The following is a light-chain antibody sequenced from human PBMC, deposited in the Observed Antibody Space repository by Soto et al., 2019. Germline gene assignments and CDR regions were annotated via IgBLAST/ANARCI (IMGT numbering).Light chain of an antibody. Sequence: DIPMTQSPSSLSASVGDRVTITCRASQSISRNLNWYQHKPGKAPKLLIYAASRLQNGVPSRFSGGGSGTEFTLSISSLQTEDFGTYYCQQSYTPASITFGQGTRLEIK. CDR2: AAS. J-gene: IGKJ5*01. CDR1: QSISRN. V-gene: IGKV1-39*01. CDR3: QQSYTPASIT.